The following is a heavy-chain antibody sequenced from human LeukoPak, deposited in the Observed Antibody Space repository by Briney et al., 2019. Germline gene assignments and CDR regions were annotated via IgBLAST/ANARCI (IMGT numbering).Heavy chain of an antibody. CDR2: IIPIFGTA. CDR1: GGTFSSYA. D-gene: IGHD3-16*01. CDR3: ARDPKGDYVWAYYFDY. J-gene: IGHJ4*02. Sequence: ASVKVSCKASGGTFSSYAISWVRQAPGQGLEWMGGIIPIFGTANYAQKFQGRVTITADESTSTAYMELRSLRSEDTAVYYYARDPKGDYVWAYYFDYWGQGTLVTVSS. V-gene: IGHV1-69*13.